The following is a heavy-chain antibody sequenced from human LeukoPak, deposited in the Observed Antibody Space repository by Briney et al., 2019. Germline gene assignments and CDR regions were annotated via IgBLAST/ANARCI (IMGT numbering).Heavy chain of an antibody. D-gene: IGHD7-27*01. V-gene: IGHV3-23*01. CDR2: ISGSGGNT. Sequence: GGSLRLSCAASGFAFNIYGMSWVRQAPGKGLEWVSAISGSGGNTYYADSVKGRFTISRDNSKNTLYLQMNSLRAEDTALYYCAKDRTWGLDYWGQGTLVTVSS. CDR1: GFAFNIYG. J-gene: IGHJ4*02. CDR3: AKDRTWGLDY.